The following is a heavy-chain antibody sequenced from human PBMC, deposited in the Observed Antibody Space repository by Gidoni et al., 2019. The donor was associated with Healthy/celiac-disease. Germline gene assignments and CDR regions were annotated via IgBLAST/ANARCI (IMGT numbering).Heavy chain of an antibody. D-gene: IGHD2-15*01. V-gene: IGHV4-4*07. J-gene: IGHJ4*02. CDR3: ARGEGRYCSGGSCYSRSLDY. CDR1: GGSISSYY. CDR2: SYTRGST. Sequence: QVQLQESGPGLVKPSETLSLTCTVSGGSISSYYWSWIGKPAGKGLGWIGRSYTRGSTNYNPALKSRVTMSVDTSKNQFSLKLSSVTAADTAVYYCARGEGRYCSGGSCYSRSLDYWGQGTLVTVSS.